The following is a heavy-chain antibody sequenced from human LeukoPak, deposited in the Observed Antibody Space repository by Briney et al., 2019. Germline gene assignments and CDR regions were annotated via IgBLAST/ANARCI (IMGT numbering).Heavy chain of an antibody. D-gene: IGHD6-19*01. Sequence: SQTLSLTCAISGDSVSSNSAAWNWIRQSPSRGLEWLGRTYYRSKWYNDYAVSVKSRITINPDTSKNQFSLQLNSVTPEDTAVYYCARRVRPALAVAGHDAFDIWGQGTMVTVSS. CDR2: TYYRSKWYN. J-gene: IGHJ3*02. V-gene: IGHV6-1*01. CDR1: GDSVSSNSAA. CDR3: ARRVRPALAVAGHDAFDI.